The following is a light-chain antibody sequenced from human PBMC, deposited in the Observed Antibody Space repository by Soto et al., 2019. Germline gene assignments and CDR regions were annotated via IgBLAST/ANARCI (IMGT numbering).Light chain of an antibody. CDR2: GAS. J-gene: IGKJ1*01. V-gene: IGKV3-15*01. CDR3: QQYKNWHRT. Sequence: EIVLTQSPSTLSLSPGERATLSCRASQSVSSYLAWHQQKPGQDPRLLIYGASTRATGIPARLSGSGSGTEFTLNISSLKSEEFAVYYCQQYKNWHRTLGQGNKG. CDR1: QSVSSY.